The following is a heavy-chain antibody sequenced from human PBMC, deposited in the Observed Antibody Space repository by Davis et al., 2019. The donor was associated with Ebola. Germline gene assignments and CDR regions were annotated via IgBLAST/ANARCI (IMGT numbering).Heavy chain of an antibody. V-gene: IGHV3-30-3*01. CDR1: GFTFSSYA. D-gene: IGHD1-26*01. CDR3: ARWGGMDV. CDR2: ISYDGSNK. Sequence: GESLKISCAASGFTFSSYAMHWVRQAPGKGLEWVAVISYDGSNKYYADSVKGRFTISRDNSKNTLYLQMNSLRAEDTAVYYCARWGGMDVWGKGTTDTVSS. J-gene: IGHJ6*04.